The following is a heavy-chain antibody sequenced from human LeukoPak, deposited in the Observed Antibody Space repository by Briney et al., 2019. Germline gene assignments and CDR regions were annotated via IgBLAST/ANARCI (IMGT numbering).Heavy chain of an antibody. D-gene: IGHD3-10*01. CDR3: TTVGKGR. CDR1: GFTFSSYG. J-gene: IGHJ3*01. CDR2: ISGSGGST. Sequence: GGSLRLSCAASGFTFSSYGMSWVRQAPGKGLEWVSTISGSGGSTYYADSVKGRFTISRDNSKNTLYLQMNSLKTEDTAVYYCTTVGKGRRGQGTMVTVSS. V-gene: IGHV3-23*01.